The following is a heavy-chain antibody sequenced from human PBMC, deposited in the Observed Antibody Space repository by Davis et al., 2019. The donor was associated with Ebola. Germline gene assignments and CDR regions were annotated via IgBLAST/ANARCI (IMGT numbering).Heavy chain of an antibody. CDR3: ARGKTTVTTGFDY. V-gene: IGHV4-59*02. J-gene: IGHJ4*02. CDR2: IFYSGSS. D-gene: IGHD4-11*01. Sequence: PSETLSLTCSVSGASVTSFYWNWIRQSPGKGLEWIGCIFYSGSSNYNPSLKSRVTISVDTSKNQFSLKLSSVTAADTAVYYCARGKTTVTTGFDYWGQGTLVTVSS. CDR1: GASVTSFY.